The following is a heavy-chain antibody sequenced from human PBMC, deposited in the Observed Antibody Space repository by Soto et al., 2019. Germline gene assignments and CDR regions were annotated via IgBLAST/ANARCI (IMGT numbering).Heavy chain of an antibody. CDR2: LWRDGSKV. CDR1: GFTFGAYD. Sequence: WGSLRLSCAASGFTFGAYDIHWCRQAPGKRLEWVAVLWRDGSKVYYADSVKGRFTISRDNSKNTLYLEMNSLRVEDTAVYYCAGDGTGWTGGDHWGQGTLVTVSS. CDR3: AGDGTGWTGGDH. D-gene: IGHD6-19*01. J-gene: IGHJ4*02. V-gene: IGHV3-33*01.